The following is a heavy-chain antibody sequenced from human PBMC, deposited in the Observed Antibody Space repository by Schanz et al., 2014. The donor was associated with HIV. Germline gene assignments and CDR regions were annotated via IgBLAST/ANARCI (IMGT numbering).Heavy chain of an antibody. CDR1: GFTLSSYP. CDR2: IWYDGSKK. D-gene: IGHD3-10*01. CDR3: ARGSGPYYYYYGMDV. J-gene: IGHJ6*02. Sequence: VQLVESGGGLVKPGGSLRLSCAASGFTLSSYPMTWVRQAPGKGLEWAAVIWYDGSKKYYADSVKGRFTISRDNSKNTRYLQMNSLRAEDTAVYYCARGSGPYYYYYGMDVWGPGTSVTVSS. V-gene: IGHV3-33*08.